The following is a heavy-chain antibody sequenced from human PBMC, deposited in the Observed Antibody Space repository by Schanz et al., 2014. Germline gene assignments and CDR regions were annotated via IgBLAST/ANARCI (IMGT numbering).Heavy chain of an antibody. CDR1: GFTFSSYG. D-gene: IGHD3-16*01. J-gene: IGHJ4*02. Sequence: QVQLVESGGGVVQPGRSRRLSCEASGFTFSSYGMHWVRQAPGKGLEWVAVISYDGNNEDYADSVKGRFSNSRDNSQNTLYLQMDSLRPEDTAVYYCVSLDVHDYWGQGTLVTVSA. CDR3: VSLDVHDY. CDR2: ISYDGNNE. V-gene: IGHV3-30*03.